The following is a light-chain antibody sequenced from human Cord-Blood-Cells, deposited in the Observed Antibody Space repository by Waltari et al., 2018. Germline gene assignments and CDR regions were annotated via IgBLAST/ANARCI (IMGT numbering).Light chain of an antibody. CDR3: SSYTSSSTYV. V-gene: IGLV2-14*01. CDR2: DVS. Sequence: QSALTQPASVSGSPGQSITISCTGTSSDVGGYNYVSWYQQHPGKAPKLMIYDVSKRPPGVSNRVSGSKSGNTASLTISGLQAEDEADYYCSSYTSSSTYVFGTGTKVTVL. J-gene: IGLJ1*01. CDR1: SSDVGGYNY.